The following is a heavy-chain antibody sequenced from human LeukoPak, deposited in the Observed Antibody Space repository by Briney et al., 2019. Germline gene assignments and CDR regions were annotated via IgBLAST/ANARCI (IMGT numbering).Heavy chain of an antibody. D-gene: IGHD3-22*01. Sequence: GGSLRLSCAASGFTFSSCGMHWVRQAPGKGLEWVAVIWYDGSNKYYADSVKGRFTISRDNSKNTLYLQMNSLRAEDTAVYYCAKDQARNYYDSSGFDYWGQETLVTVSS. V-gene: IGHV3-33*06. J-gene: IGHJ4*02. CDR2: IWYDGSNK. CDR1: GFTFSSCG. CDR3: AKDQARNYYDSSGFDY.